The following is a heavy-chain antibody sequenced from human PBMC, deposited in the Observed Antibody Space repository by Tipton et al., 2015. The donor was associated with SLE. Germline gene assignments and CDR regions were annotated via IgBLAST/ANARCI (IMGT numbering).Heavy chain of an antibody. V-gene: IGHV4-4*02. CDR2: IYHSGST. J-gene: IGHJ3*02. CDR3: ARDVRVATRTTGSAFDI. CDR1: GGSISSSNW. Sequence: TLSLTCAVSGGSISSSNWWSWVRQPPGKGLGWIGEIYHSGSTNYNPSLKSRVTISVDKSKNQFSLKLSSVTAADTAVYYCARDVRVATRTTGSAFDIWGQGTFVTVSS. D-gene: IGHD1-14*01.